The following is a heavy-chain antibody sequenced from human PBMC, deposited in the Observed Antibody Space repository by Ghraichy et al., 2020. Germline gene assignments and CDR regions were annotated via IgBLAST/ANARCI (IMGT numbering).Heavy chain of an antibody. CDR3: VREAYDIFTAP. CDR2: IFHSVTA. D-gene: IGHD3-9*01. CDR1: GFSITAGYH. V-gene: IGHV4-38-2*02. Sequence: SETLSLTCSVSGFSITAGYHWGWVRQPPGKGLEWIGTIFHSVTAYYNPSLKNRVTMSVDTSGNQFSLNLMSVTAADTAVYYCVREAYDIFTAPWGHGILVTVSS. J-gene: IGHJ5*02.